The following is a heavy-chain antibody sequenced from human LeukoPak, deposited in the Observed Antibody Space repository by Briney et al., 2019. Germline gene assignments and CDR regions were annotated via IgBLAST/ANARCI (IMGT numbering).Heavy chain of an antibody. V-gene: IGHV3-64*01. D-gene: IGHD5-24*01. CDR2: ISSNGGST. CDR3: ARVGTGDGYYPNTGGYFDY. Sequence: GGSLRLSCAASGFTFSSYAMQWVRQAPGKGLEYVSAISSNGGSTYYANSVKGRFTISRDNSKNSLYLQKGSLRAEDMAVYYCARVGTGDGYYPNTGGYFDYWGQGTLVTVPS. CDR1: GFTFSSYA. J-gene: IGHJ4*02.